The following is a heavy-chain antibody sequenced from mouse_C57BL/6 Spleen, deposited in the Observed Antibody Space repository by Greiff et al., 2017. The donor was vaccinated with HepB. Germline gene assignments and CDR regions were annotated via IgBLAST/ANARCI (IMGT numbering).Heavy chain of an antibody. D-gene: IGHD2-5*01. CDR2: IDPSDSYT. CDR1: GYTFTSYW. V-gene: IGHV1-50*01. CDR3: ARSYSNYVGAMDY. J-gene: IGHJ4*01. Sequence: QVQLQQPGAELVKPGASVKLSCKASGYTFTSYWMQWVKQRPGQGLEWIGEIDPSDSYTNYNQKFKGKATLTVDTSSSTAYMQLSSLTSEDSAVYYGARSYSNYVGAMDYWGQGTSVTVSS.